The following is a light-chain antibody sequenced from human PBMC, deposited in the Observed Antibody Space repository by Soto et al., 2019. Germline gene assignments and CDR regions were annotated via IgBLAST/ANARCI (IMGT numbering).Light chain of an antibody. CDR3: QQYNNWPFT. Sequence: EILMTQSPATLSVSPGERATLSCRASQSVSSNLAWYQQKPGQAPRLLMSGASTRATGIPARFGGSGSGTEFTLTISSLQSEDFAVYYCQQYNNWPFTFGGGTKVEIK. V-gene: IGKV3-15*01. CDR1: QSVSSN. CDR2: GAS. J-gene: IGKJ4*01.